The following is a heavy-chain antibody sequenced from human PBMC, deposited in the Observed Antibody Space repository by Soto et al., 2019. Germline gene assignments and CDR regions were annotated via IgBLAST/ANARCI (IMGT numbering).Heavy chain of an antibody. V-gene: IGHV6-1*01. Sequence: RTLSLTCVISGDSVSSNSVAWNWIRQSPSRGLEWLGRTYYRSKWYNAYSVSVKSRITINTDTSKNQFSLQLKSVTPEDTDVYYCVRDTGSGSGWYGIWGQGTQVTVS. CDR3: VRDTGSGSGWYGI. CDR1: GDSVSSNSVA. D-gene: IGHD6-19*01. J-gene: IGHJ4*02. CDR2: TYYRSKWYN.